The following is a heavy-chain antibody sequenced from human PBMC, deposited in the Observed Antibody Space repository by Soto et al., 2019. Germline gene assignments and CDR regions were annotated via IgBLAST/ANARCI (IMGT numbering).Heavy chain of an antibody. CDR2: ISLYSDGT. V-gene: IGHV1-18*01. CDR1: GYTFSNYG. J-gene: IGHJ5*02. Sequence: QVQLVQSGGEVKRPGASVKVSCKTSGYTFSNYGITWVRQAPGQPLEWLGWISLYSDGTNYAQKFQGRVSMTTDTSTTTAYMELRSLRSDDTAVDYCARVVPGAEAWFGPWGQVTLVTVSS. CDR3: ARVVPGAEAWFGP.